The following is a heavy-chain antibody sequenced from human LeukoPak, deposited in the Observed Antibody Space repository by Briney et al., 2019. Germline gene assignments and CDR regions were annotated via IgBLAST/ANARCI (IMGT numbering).Heavy chain of an antibody. CDR1: GFTFSSHA. CDR2: ISSNGDST. D-gene: IGHD3-22*01. V-gene: IGHV3-64D*09. Sequence: GGSLRLSCSASGFTFSSHAFHWVRQAPGKGLEHVSLISSNGDSTYYADSVEGRFTISRDNSKNTLYLQMNSLRPEDTAVYYCVKAAGCGSSCYIIDFWGQGTLVTVSS. J-gene: IGHJ4*02. CDR3: VKAAGCGSSCYIIDF.